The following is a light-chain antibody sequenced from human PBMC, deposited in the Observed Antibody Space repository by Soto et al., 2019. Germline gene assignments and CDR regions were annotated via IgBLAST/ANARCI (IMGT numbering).Light chain of an antibody. CDR3: TSHAGTNNFPYV. CDR2: EVT. V-gene: IGLV2-8*01. Sequence: QSALTQPPSASGSPGQSVTISCTGTSSDVGAYNYVSWYQHRPGKAPKLMIYEVTKRPSGVPDRFSGAKSGNTASLTDSGLQAEDEADYYCTSHAGTNNFPYVFGTGTKLTVL. J-gene: IGLJ1*01. CDR1: SSDVGAYNY.